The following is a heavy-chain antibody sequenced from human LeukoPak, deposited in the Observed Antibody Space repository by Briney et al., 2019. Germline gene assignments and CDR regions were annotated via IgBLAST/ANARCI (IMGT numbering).Heavy chain of an antibody. CDR2: IYPGDSDT. D-gene: IGHD3-16*02. J-gene: IGHJ4*02. CDR1: GYSFTNYW. CDR3: AVPGLGELSLTPTY. Sequence: GESLKISCKASGYSFTNYWIGWVRQMPGKGLEWMGIIYPGDSDTRYSPSFQGQVTISADKSITTAYLEWSSLKASDTAMYYCAVPGLGELSLTPTYWGQGTLVTVSS. V-gene: IGHV5-51*01.